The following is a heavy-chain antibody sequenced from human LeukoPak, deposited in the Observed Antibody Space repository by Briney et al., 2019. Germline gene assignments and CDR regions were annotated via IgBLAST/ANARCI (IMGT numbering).Heavy chain of an antibody. CDR2: IKPDGSDT. CDR1: GFTFTTHW. D-gene: IGHD5-12*01. J-gene: IGHJ4*02. CDR3: ARGKYGGYFIDN. V-gene: IGHV3-74*01. Sequence: PGGSLRLSCGASGFTFTTHWIHWVRQAPGKGLVWVSRIKPDGSDTNYADSVKGRFTISRDNAKNTVYLQMNSLRAEDTAVYYCARGKYGGYFIDNWGQGTLVTVSS.